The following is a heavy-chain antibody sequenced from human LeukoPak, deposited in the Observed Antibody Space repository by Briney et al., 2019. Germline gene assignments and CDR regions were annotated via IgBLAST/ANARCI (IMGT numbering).Heavy chain of an antibody. J-gene: IGHJ4*02. V-gene: IGHV6-1*01. CDR2: TYYRSKWYN. CDR1: GDSVSSNSAA. Sequence: SQTLSLTCALSGDSVSSNSAAWNWIRQSPSRGLEWLGRTYYRSKWYNDYAVSVKSRITINPDTSKNQFSLQLNSVTPEDTAVYYCARSDKYSSGWYPYYFDYWGQGTLVTVSS. CDR3: ARSDKYSSGWYPYYFDY. D-gene: IGHD6-19*01.